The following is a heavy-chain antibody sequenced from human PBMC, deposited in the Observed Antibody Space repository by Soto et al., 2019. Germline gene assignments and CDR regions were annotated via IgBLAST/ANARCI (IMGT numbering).Heavy chain of an antibody. V-gene: IGHV4-39*01. D-gene: IGHD6-19*01. CDR2: IYYSGST. CDR1: GGSISSSSYY. Sequence: QLQLQESGPGLVKPSETLSLTCTVSGGSISSSSYYWGWIRQPPGKGLEWIGSIYYSGSTYYNPSLKSRVTISVDTSKNQFSLKLSSVTAADTAVYYCARRGARIAVAGTRDDYWGQGTLVTVSS. J-gene: IGHJ4*02. CDR3: ARRGARIAVAGTRDDY.